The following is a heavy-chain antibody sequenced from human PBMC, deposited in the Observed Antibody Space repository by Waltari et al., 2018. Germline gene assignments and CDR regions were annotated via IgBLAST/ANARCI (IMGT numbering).Heavy chain of an antibody. V-gene: IGHV3-23*01. CDR2: ISGSGATP. CDR1: GFPFMGFA. D-gene: IGHD3-16*02. CDR3: AKGSRGYTNYFFDS. J-gene: IGHJ4*02. Sequence: EVQLLESAGGLVQPGEALRLSCAASGFPFMGFAMTWVRQAPGEGPECVASISGSGATPFYADSVKGRFTIVRDNSRDTVYLQMNSLRVDDSAVYYCAKGSRGYTNYFFDSWGQGTLVSVSS.